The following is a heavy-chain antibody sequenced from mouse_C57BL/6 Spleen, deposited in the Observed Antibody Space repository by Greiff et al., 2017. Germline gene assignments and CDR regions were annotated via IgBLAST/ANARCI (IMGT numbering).Heavy chain of an antibody. Sequence: VKVVESGPGLVAPSQSLSITCTVSGFSLTSYGVDWVRQSPGKGLEWLGVIWGVGSTNYNSALKSRLSISKDNSKSQVFLKMNSLQTDDTAMYYCASGYGNYGVFAYWGQGTLVTVSA. D-gene: IGHD2-1*01. CDR3: ASGYGNYGVFAY. V-gene: IGHV2-6*01. J-gene: IGHJ3*01. CDR1: GFSLTSYG. CDR2: IWGVGST.